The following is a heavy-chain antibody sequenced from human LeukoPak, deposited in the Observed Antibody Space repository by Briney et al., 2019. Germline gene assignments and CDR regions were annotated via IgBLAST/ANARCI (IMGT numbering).Heavy chain of an antibody. V-gene: IGHV4-59*03. CDR2: VYDIGTT. CDR1: GGSISSYY. Sequence: SETLSLTCTVSGGSISSYYWSWIRQPPGKGLEWIGYVYDIGTTNYNPSLKTRVTMSVDTSNNQFSLKLSSVTAADTAVYYCATGVHGITAAGDYYFDYWGQGTLVTVSS. D-gene: IGHD6-13*01. CDR3: ATGVHGITAAGDYYFDY. J-gene: IGHJ4*02.